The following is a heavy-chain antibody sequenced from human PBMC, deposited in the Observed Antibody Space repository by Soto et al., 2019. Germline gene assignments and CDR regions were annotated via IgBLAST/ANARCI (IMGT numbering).Heavy chain of an antibody. V-gene: IGHV3-7*01. CDR1: GFTFSSYW. D-gene: IGHD1-1*01. J-gene: IGHJ4*02. CDR3: ARDLKRCLQYHHDY. Sequence: EVQLVESGGGLVQPGGSPRLSCAASGFTFSSYWMSWVRQAPGQGLEWVANIKQDGSEKYYVDSVKGRFTISRDNAKNSLYLQMNSLRAEDTAVDYCARDLKRCLQYHHDYWGQGTLVTVSS. CDR2: IKQDGSEK.